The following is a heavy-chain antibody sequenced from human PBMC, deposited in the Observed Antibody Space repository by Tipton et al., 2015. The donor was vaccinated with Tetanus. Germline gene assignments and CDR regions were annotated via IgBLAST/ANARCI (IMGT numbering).Heavy chain of an antibody. Sequence: LRLSCTVSGGSVRSGSYYWNWIRQPPGKGLEWIGYISYSGSTNSNYSLKSRITISQDTSKNQFSLKLTSVTAADTAVYYCARANYDFPKKGPFDSWGQGPLVIVSS. D-gene: IGHD3-3*01. V-gene: IGHV4-61*01. J-gene: IGHJ4*02. CDR1: GGSVRSGSYY. CDR3: ARANYDFPKKGPFDS. CDR2: ISYSGST.